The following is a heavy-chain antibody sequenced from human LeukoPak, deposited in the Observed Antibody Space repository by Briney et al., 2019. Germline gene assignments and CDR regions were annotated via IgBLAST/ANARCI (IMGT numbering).Heavy chain of an antibody. CDR3: VSYQYSSGWWH. CDR1: GFTFSSYG. J-gene: IGHJ4*02. V-gene: IGHV3-21*01. Sequence: PGGSLRLSCAASGFTFSSYGMSWVRQAPGKGLEWVSFITGNSNYIYYADSVKGRFTISRDNAKNSLYLQMNSLRAEDTAVYYCVSYQYSSGWWHWGQGTLVTVSS. CDR2: ITGNSNYI. D-gene: IGHD6-19*01.